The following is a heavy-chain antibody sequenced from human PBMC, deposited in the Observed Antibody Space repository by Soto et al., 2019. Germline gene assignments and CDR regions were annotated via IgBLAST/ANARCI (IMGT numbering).Heavy chain of an antibody. V-gene: IGHV3-53*02. CDR3: ARDGGGGYYDSSGYVAV. Sequence: EVQLVETGGGLIQPEGSLRLSCAASGITVSTNYMSWVRQAPGKGLEWVSVIYSDGKTYYADSVKGRFTISRDNSKNTVSLQMNSLRGEDTAVYYCARDGGGGYYDSSGYVAVWGQGTLVTVSS. CDR1: GITVSTNY. CDR2: IYSDGKT. J-gene: IGHJ4*02. D-gene: IGHD3-22*01.